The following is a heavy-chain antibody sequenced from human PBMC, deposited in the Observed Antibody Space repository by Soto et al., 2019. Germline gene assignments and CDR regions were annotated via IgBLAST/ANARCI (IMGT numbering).Heavy chain of an antibody. CDR2: INPNSGGT. Sequence: ASVKVSCKASGYTFTGYYMHWVRQTPGQGLEWMGWINPNSGGTNYAQKFQGWVTMTRDTSISTAYMELSRLRSDDTAVYYCAXDLAMTTVTTTAFDIWGQGTMVTVSS. V-gene: IGHV1-2*04. J-gene: IGHJ3*02. CDR1: GYTFTGYY. D-gene: IGHD4-17*01. CDR3: AXDLAMTTVTTTAFDI.